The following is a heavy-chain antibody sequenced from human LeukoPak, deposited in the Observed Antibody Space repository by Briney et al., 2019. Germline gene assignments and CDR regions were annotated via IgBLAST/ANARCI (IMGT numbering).Heavy chain of an antibody. CDR1: GFTFSDYW. V-gene: IGHV3-7*01. Sequence: PGGSLRLSCVASGFTFSDYWMSWARQAPEKGLEWVANIKSDESERFYLDSVKGRFTISRDNAKNSVYLQMSSLRAEDTGVYYCATTLNIATPGHLWGQGALVTVSS. D-gene: IGHD6-13*01. J-gene: IGHJ4*02. CDR3: ATTLNIATPGHL. CDR2: IKSDESER.